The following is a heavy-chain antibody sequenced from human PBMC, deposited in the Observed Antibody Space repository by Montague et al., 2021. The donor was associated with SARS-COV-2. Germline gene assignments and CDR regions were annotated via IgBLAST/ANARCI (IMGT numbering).Heavy chain of an antibody. Sequence: SVKVSCKASGFTFTSSAVQWVRQARGQRLEWIGWIVVGSGNTNYAQKFQERVTITRDMSTSTAYMELSSLRSEDTAVYYCARAVSITIFGVVGWFDPWGQGTLVTVSS. V-gene: IGHV1-58*01. CDR2: IVVGSGNT. J-gene: IGHJ5*02. CDR3: ARAVSITIFGVVGWFDP. CDR1: GFTFTSSA. D-gene: IGHD3-3*01.